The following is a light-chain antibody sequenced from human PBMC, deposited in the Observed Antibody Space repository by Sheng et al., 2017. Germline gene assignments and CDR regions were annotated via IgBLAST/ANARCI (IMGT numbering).Light chain of an antibody. CDR2: RSN. CDR3: GVWDDTLSGRV. V-gene: IGLV1-44*01. J-gene: IGLJ3*02. CDR1: RPNIGSNT. Sequence: QSVVTQPPSVSGTPGQRVTISCSGSRPNIGSNTVNWYQQVPGAAPKLVIYRSNQRPSGAPDRFSGSKSGTTASLAISGLQSEDEAHYYCGVWDDTLSGRVFGGVTKVTVL.